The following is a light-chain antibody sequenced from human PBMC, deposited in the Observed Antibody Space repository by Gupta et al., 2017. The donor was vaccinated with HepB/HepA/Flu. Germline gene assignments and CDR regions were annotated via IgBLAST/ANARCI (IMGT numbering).Light chain of an antibody. CDR3: QQYNSYSPLT. J-gene: IGKJ4*01. CDR1: QSISSW. Sequence: DIQMTQSPSTLSASVGDRVTITCRASQSISSWLAWYQQKPGKAPKLLNYKASSLESGVPSRFSGSGSGTEFTLTISSRQPDDFATYYCQQYNSYSPLTFGGGTKVEIK. V-gene: IGKV1-5*03. CDR2: KAS.